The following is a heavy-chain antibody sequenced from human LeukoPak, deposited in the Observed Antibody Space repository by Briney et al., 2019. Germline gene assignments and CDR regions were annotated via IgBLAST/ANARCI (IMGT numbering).Heavy chain of an antibody. CDR1: GGTFSSYA. J-gene: IGHJ4*02. CDR3: AREGHDSSGYQRHFDY. CDR2: IIPIFGIA. D-gene: IGHD3-22*01. Sequence: SVKVSCKASGGTFSSYAISWVRQAPGQGLEWMGRIIPIFGIANYAQKFQGRVTITADKSTSTAYMELSSLRSEDTAVYYCAREGHDSSGYQRHFDYWGQGTLVTVSS. V-gene: IGHV1-69*04.